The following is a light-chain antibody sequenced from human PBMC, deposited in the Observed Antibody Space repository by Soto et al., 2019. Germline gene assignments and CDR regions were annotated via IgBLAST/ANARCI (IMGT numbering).Light chain of an antibody. CDR3: TSFSSSTSLYV. J-gene: IGLJ1*01. Sequence: QSVLTQPASVSGSLGQSITISCTGTTRDIAGYNYISRYQQLPGKAPKLMIYQVTIRPSGISNRFSGSKSGNTASLTISGLQAEDEADYYCTSFSSSTSLYVFGTGTKVTVL. CDR2: QVT. V-gene: IGLV2-14*01. CDR1: TRDIAGYNY.